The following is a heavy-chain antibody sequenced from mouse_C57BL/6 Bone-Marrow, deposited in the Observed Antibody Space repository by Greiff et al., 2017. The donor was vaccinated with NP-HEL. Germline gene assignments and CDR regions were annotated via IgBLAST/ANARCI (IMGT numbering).Heavy chain of an antibody. CDR1: GYSITSGYY. J-gene: IGHJ2*01. V-gene: IGHV3-6*01. CDR2: ISYNGSN. Sequence: ESGPGLVKPSQSLSLTCSVTGYSITSGYYWNWIRQFPGNKLEWMGYISYNGSNNYNPSLKNRISITRDTSKNQFFLKLNSVTTEDTATYYCARDRAYYYGSSYFDYWGQGTTLTVSS. D-gene: IGHD1-1*01. CDR3: ARDRAYYYGSSYFDY.